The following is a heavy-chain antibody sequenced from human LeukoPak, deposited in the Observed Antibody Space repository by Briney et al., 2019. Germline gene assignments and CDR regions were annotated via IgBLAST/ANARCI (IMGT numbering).Heavy chain of an antibody. V-gene: IGHV5-10-1*01. D-gene: IGHD4-23*01. J-gene: IGHJ4*02. CDR2: IDPTDSYT. Sequence: GESLKISCKGSGXIFSNYWITWVRQMPGKGLEWMGRIDPTDSYTNYSPSFQGHVTISADKSISTAYLQWSSLKASDTAIYYCARAFGNSEDYWGQGTLVTVSS. CDR1: GXIFSNYW. CDR3: ARAFGNSEDY.